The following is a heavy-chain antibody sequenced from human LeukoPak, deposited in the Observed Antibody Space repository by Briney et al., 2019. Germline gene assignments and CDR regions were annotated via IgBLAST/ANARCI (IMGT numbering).Heavy chain of an antibody. D-gene: IGHD3-10*01. Sequence: SQTLSLTCAISGDSVSSNSAAWNWIRQSPSRGLEWLGRTYYRSKWYNDYAVSVKSLITINPDTSKNQFSLQLNSVTPEDTAVYYCARGLLDYYGSGILGGWGQGTLVTVSS. J-gene: IGHJ4*02. CDR3: ARGLLDYYGSGILGG. CDR1: GDSVSSNSAA. CDR2: TYYRSKWYN. V-gene: IGHV6-1*01.